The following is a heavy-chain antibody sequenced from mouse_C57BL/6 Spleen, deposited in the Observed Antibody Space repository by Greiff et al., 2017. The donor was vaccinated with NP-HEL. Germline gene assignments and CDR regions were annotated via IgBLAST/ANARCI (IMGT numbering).Heavy chain of an antibody. CDR1: GYTFTGYW. V-gene: IGHV1-9*01. D-gene: IGHD2-4*01. CDR2: ILPGSGST. J-gene: IGHJ3*01. CDR3: ASYDYDRTWFAY. Sequence: QVQLKESGAELMKPGASVKLSCKATGYTFTGYWIEWVKQRPGHGLEWIGEILPGSGSTNYTEKFKGKATFTADTSSNTAYMQLSSLTTEDSAIEYCASYDYDRTWFAYWGQGTLVTVSA.